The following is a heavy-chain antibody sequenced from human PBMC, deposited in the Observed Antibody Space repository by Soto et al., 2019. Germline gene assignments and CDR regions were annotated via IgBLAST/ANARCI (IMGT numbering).Heavy chain of an antibody. CDR3: ARDLGCSSTSCYSPRGLGYYYYYMDV. D-gene: IGHD2-2*01. Sequence: EVQLVESGGGLVQPGGSLRLSCAASGFTVSSNYMSWVRQAPGKGLEWVSVIYSGGSTYYADSVKGRFTISRDNSKNTLYLQMNSLRAEDTAVYYCARDLGCSSTSCYSPRGLGYYYYYMDVWGKGTTVTVSS. J-gene: IGHJ6*03. CDR1: GFTVSSNY. V-gene: IGHV3-66*01. CDR2: IYSGGST.